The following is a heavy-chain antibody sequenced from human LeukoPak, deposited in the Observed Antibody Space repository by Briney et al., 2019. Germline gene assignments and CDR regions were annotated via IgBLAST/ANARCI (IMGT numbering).Heavy chain of an antibody. D-gene: IGHD5-24*01. CDR2: IHTSGST. Sequence: SETLSLTCTVSGGSINTFYWNWLRQPAGKGLEWIGRIHTSGSTKYNPSLKSRVTISVDKSNNQFSLKLNYVTAADTAMYYCARARPNTDNYNWAFDIWGQGTMVTVSS. V-gene: IGHV4-4*07. CDR3: ARARPNTDNYNWAFDI. J-gene: IGHJ3*02. CDR1: GGSINTFY.